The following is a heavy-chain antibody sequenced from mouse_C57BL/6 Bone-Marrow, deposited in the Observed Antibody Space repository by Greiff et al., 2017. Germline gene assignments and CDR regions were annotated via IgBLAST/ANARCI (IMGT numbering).Heavy chain of an antibody. D-gene: IGHD1-1*01. J-gene: IGHJ1*03. CDR3: AHYYGSPHWYFDV. Sequence: VQLQQSGAELVKPGASVKLSCTASGFNIKDYYMHWVKQRTEQGLEWIGRIDPEDGETKYAPKFQGKATITADTSSNTAYRQLSSLTSEDTAVYYCAHYYGSPHWYFDVWGTGTTGTVSS. CDR2: IDPEDGET. V-gene: IGHV14-2*01. CDR1: GFNIKDYY.